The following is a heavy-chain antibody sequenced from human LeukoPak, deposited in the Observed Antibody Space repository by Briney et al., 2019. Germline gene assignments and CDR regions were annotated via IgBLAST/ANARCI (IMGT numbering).Heavy chain of an antibody. CDR3: ARLSGRDSGWSS. V-gene: IGHV1-2*02. D-gene: IGHD6-19*01. CDR1: GYTFTGYY. J-gene: IGHJ4*02. Sequence: ASVKVSCKASGYTFTGYYMLWVRQAPGQGLEWMGWINPNSGGTNYAQKFQGRVTMTRDTSISTAYMELSRLRSDDTAVYYCARLSGRDSGWSSWGQGTLVTVSS. CDR2: INPNSGGT.